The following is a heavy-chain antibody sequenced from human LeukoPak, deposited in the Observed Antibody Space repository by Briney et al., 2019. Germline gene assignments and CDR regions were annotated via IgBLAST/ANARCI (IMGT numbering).Heavy chain of an antibody. D-gene: IGHD1-26*01. J-gene: IGHJ5*02. CDR3: ASGDSGSYHNWFDP. Sequence: SETLSLTCTVSGGSISSSSYYWGWIRQPPGKGLEWIGSIYYSGSTYYNPSLKSRVTISVDTSKNQFSLKLSSVTAADTAVYYCASGDSGSYHNWFDPWGQGTLVTVSS. CDR2: IYYSGST. CDR1: GGSISSSSYY. V-gene: IGHV4-39*01.